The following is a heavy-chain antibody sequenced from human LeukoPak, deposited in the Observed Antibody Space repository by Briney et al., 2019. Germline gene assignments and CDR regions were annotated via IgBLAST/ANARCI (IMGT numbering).Heavy chain of an antibody. Sequence: GASVKVSCKASGGTFSSYAISWVRQAPGQGLEWMGGIIPIFGTANYAQKFQGRVTITADESTSTAYMELSSLRSEDTAVYYCARGRDPYSSSSAGFDYWGQGTLVTVSS. CDR3: ARGRDPYSSSSAGFDY. CDR1: GGTFSSYA. CDR2: IIPIFGTA. D-gene: IGHD6-6*01. V-gene: IGHV1-69*13. J-gene: IGHJ4*02.